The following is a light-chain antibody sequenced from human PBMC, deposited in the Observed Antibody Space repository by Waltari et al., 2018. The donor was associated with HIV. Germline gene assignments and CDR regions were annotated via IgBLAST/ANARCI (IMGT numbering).Light chain of an antibody. J-gene: IGLJ1*01. CDR2: KDT. CDR3: QSADTGGTRV. V-gene: IGLV3-25*03. Sequence: SFELTQPPAVSVSPGQTARITCSGDELARQYVYWYQQKPGQAPVVVIYKDTERPSGIPERFSGSSSGTTVTLTINGVQAEDEADYYCQSADTGGTRVFGSCTKVTVL. CDR1: ELARQY.